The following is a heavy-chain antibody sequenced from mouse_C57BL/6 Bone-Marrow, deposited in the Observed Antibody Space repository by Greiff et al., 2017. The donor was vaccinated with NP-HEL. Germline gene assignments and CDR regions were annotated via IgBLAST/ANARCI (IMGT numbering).Heavy chain of an antibody. CDR3: AREGDYGKRWYFDV. J-gene: IGHJ1*03. V-gene: IGHV1-52*01. Sequence: QVQLKQSGAELVRPGSSVKLSCKASGYTFTSYWMHWVKQRPIQGLEWIGNIDPSDSETHYNQKFKDKATLTVDKSSSTAYMQLSSLTSEDSAVYYCAREGDYGKRWYFDVWGTGTTVTVSS. CDR1: GYTFTSYW. D-gene: IGHD2-1*01. CDR2: IDPSDSET.